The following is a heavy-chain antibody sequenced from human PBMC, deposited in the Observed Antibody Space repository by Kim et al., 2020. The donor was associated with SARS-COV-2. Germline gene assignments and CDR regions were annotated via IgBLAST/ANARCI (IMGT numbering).Heavy chain of an antibody. CDR1: GFSFSSYS. Sequence: GGSLRLSCAASGFSFSSYSMNWVRQAPGKGLEWVAYINSNNSTIFYADSVKGRFSISRDNARNVVYLHIKSLRDEDAAVYYCVRDRDGGSWGRYFDYWG. J-gene: IGHJ4*01. V-gene: IGHV3-48*02. D-gene: IGHD3-16*01. CDR3: VRDRDGGSWGRYFDY. CDR2: INSNNSTI.